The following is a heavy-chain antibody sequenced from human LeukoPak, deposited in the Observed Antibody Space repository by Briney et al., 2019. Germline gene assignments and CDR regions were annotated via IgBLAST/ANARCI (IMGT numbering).Heavy chain of an antibody. CDR1: GYSISRGYY. D-gene: IGHD1-20*01. V-gene: IGHV4-38-2*01. Sequence: PSETLSLTCGVSGYSISRGYYWAWIRQPPGKGLEWIGTIYHIGSTYYNPSLESRVTISVDTSKNDFSLNLNSVTAADTAVYYCARAGWIITSGIDYWGQGALVTVSS. CDR2: IYHIGST. J-gene: IGHJ4*02. CDR3: ARAGWIITSGIDY.